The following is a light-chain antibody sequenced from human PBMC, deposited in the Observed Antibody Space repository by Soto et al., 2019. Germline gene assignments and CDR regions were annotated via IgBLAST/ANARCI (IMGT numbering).Light chain of an antibody. V-gene: IGLV2-11*01. J-gene: IGLJ1*01. Sequence: SVLTQPRSVSGSPGQSVTISCTGTSSDVGGYNYVSWYQQHPGKAPKLMIYDVSKRPSGVPDRFSGSKSGNTASLTISGLQAEDEADYYCCSYAGSNTHYAFGTGTKVTVL. CDR2: DVS. CDR3: CSYAGSNTHYA. CDR1: SSDVGGYNY.